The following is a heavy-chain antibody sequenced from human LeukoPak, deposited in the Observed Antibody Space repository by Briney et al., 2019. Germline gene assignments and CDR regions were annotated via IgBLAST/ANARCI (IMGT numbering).Heavy chain of an antibody. Sequence: ASVKVSCKASGYTFTSFGISWVRQAPGQGLEWMGWITAYNGNTNYAQNLQGRVTMTTDTSTTTAYMELRSLRSDDTAVYYCARDLGGYSGYDPWGQGTLVTVSS. CDR2: ITAYNGNT. V-gene: IGHV1-18*01. D-gene: IGHD5-12*01. CDR3: ARDLGGYSGYDP. J-gene: IGHJ5*02. CDR1: GYTFTSFG.